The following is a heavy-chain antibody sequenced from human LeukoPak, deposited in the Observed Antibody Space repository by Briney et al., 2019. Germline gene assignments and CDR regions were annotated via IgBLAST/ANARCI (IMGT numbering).Heavy chain of an antibody. CDR1: GFTVSSNY. CDR3: ARECDYGDCQLDY. V-gene: IGHV3-53*01. D-gene: IGHD4-17*01. CDR2: IYSGGST. J-gene: IGHJ4*02. Sequence: PGGSLRLPCAASGFTVSSNYMSWVRQAPGKGLEWVSVIYSGGSTYYADSVKGRFTISRDNSKNTLYLQMNSLRAEDTAVYYCARECDYGDCQLDYWGQGTLVTVSS.